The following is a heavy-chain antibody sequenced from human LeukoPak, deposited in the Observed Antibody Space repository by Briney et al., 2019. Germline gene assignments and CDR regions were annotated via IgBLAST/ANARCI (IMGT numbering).Heavy chain of an antibody. CDR1: GGTFTSYY. J-gene: IGHJ6*02. Sequence: ASVKVSCKASGGTFTSYYMHWVRQAPGQGLEWMGIINPSGGSTSYAQKFQGRVTMTRDTSTSTVYMELSSLRSEDTAVYYCASSGGVVSPPYYYGMDVWGQGTTVTVSS. D-gene: IGHD3-3*01. CDR2: INPSGGST. V-gene: IGHV1-46*01. CDR3: ASSGGVVSPPYYYGMDV.